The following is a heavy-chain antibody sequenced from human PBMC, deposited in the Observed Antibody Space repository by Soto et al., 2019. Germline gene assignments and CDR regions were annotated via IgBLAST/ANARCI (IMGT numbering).Heavy chain of an antibody. CDR1: GYTFPNYW. CDR3: ARPGGRDGSGYYAGRDALDI. CDR2: ISPGTSDK. V-gene: IGHV5-51*01. Sequence: GASLEGSCNASGYTFPNYWICWLRHIPGEVLEWVGIISPGTSDKRFSPSLQGQVTISADKSISPAYLKWSSLKASDTAMYYCARPGGRDGSGYYAGRDALDIWGQGTKVTVSS. J-gene: IGHJ3*02. D-gene: IGHD3-22*01.